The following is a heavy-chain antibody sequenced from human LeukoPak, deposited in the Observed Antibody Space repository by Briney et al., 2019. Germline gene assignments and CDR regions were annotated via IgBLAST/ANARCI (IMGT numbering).Heavy chain of an antibody. V-gene: IGHV3-21*05. D-gene: IGHD3-10*01. Sequence: PGGSLGLSCAASGYTFPSYSLNWVRQSPGKGLEWISYVGTGGDDIYYADSVTGRFTISRDNAEKSVYLQMNSLRVEDTAVYYCVRGGRGRDDYFDYGGQGTQITVSS. J-gene: IGHJ4*02. CDR3: VRGGRGRDDYFDY. CDR2: VGTGGDDI. CDR1: GYTFPSYS.